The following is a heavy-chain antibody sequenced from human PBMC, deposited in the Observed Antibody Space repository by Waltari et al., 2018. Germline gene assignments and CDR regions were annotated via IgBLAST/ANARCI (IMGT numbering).Heavy chain of an antibody. J-gene: IGHJ5*02. CDR2: IYYSGST. V-gene: IGHV4-39*01. Sequence: QLQLQESGPGRVDPSETLSLPCPSSGGSIRSSSHFWAWIRRPPGKGLEWIGSIYYSGSTFYNPSLKSRVTISVDTSKNQFSLKLTSVTAADTAEYYCARIGSVNWFDPWGQGILVTASS. D-gene: IGHD3-10*01. CDR3: ARIGSVNWFDP. CDR1: GGSIRSSSHF.